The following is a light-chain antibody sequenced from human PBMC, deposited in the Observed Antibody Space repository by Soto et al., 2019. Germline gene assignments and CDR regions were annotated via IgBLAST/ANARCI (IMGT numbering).Light chain of an antibody. CDR3: CSYAGSYTWYV. CDR2: DVS. J-gene: IGLJ1*01. Sequence: QSVLTQPRSVSGSPGQSVTISCTGTSSDVGGYNYVSWYQQHPGKAPKLMIYDVSKRPSGVPDRFSGSKSGNTASLTISGLQAADEADYYCCSYAGSYTWYVFGTGTKVTVL. V-gene: IGLV2-11*01. CDR1: SSDVGGYNY.